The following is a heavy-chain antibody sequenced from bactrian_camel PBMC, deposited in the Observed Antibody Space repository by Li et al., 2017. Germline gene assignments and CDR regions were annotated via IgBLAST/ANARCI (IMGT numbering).Heavy chain of an antibody. Sequence: LVESGGGSVQAGGSLRLFCTVNGSIKRGSLCMGWFRQVPGKEREGVAAIDSDTVTTRYADSVKGRFTVSRDNAKNTLYLQMNSLKPEDTAMYYCAADSRWVCYSASWSEYNYWGQGTQVTVS. CDR2: IDSDTVTT. V-gene: IGHV3S42*01. J-gene: IGHJ4*01. D-gene: IGHD1*01. CDR1: GSIKRGSLC. CDR3: AADSRWVCYSASWSEYNY.